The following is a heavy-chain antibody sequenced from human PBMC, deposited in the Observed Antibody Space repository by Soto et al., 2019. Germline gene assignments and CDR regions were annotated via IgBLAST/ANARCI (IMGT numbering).Heavy chain of an antibody. J-gene: IGHJ4*02. D-gene: IGHD6-19*01. V-gene: IGHV3-23*01. Sequence: GGSLRLSCAASGFTFSSYAMSWVRQAPGKGLEWVSAISGSGGSTYYADSVKGRFTISRDNSKNTLYLQMNSLRAEDTAVYYCAKKSGYSSGWFHTDYFDYWGQGTLVTVSS. CDR1: GFTFSSYA. CDR2: ISGSGGST. CDR3: AKKSGYSSGWFHTDYFDY.